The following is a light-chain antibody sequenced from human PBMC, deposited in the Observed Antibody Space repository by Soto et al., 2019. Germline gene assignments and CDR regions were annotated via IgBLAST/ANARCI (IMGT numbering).Light chain of an antibody. Sequence: EIVLTQSPGTLSLSPGERATLSCRASQSVSSNYLAWYQQKPGQAPRLLMYGASSRATGIPDRFSGSGSGTDYTLTISRLEPEEFAVDYCQQYGTSPVTFGGGTKVEIK. V-gene: IGKV3-20*01. J-gene: IGKJ4*01. CDR3: QQYGTSPVT. CDR1: QSVSSNY. CDR2: GAS.